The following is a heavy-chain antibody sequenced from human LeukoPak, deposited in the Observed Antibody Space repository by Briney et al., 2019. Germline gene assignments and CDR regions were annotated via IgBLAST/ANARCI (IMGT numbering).Heavy chain of an antibody. J-gene: IGHJ4*02. Sequence: GGSLRLSCAASGFTFSSYAMHWVRQAPGKGLEWVAVISYDGSNKYYADSVKGRFTISRDNSKNTLYLQMNSLRAEDTAVYYCAKDFYYGDYGTSFDYWGQGTLVTVSS. CDR3: AKDFYYGDYGTSFDY. V-gene: IGHV3-30-3*01. CDR2: ISYDGSNK. CDR1: GFTFSSYA. D-gene: IGHD4-17*01.